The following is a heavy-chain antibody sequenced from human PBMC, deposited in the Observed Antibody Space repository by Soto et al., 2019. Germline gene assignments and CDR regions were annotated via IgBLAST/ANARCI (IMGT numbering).Heavy chain of an antibody. CDR3: ANELPVAPFDS. CDR1: GFTFSDYA. D-gene: IGHD6-19*01. V-gene: IGHV3-23*01. J-gene: IGHJ4*02. CDR2: ISGTGGST. Sequence: PGGSLRLSCAASGFTFSDYAMSWVRQAPGKGLEWVSTISGTGGSTYYADSVKGRFTISRDNSKNTVFLQMNSLRAEDTAVYYCANELPVAPFDSWGQGTLVTVSS.